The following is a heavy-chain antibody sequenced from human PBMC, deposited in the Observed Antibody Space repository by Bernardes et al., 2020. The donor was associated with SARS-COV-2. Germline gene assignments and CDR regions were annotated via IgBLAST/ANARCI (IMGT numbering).Heavy chain of an antibody. Sequence: ASVKVSCKASGYTFTSYGISWVRQAPGQGLEWMGWISAYNGTTTYAQKLQGRVTMTTDTSTSSAYMELRSLRSDDTAVYYCARDRGRKSYDSSGYYVIGYWGQGTLVTVSS. CDR1: GYTFTSYG. J-gene: IGHJ4*02. V-gene: IGHV1-18*01. CDR3: ARDRGRKSYDSSGYYVIGY. CDR2: ISAYNGTT. D-gene: IGHD3-22*01.